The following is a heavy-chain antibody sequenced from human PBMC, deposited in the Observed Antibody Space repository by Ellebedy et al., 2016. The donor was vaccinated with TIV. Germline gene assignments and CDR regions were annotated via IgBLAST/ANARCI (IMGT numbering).Heavy chain of an antibody. D-gene: IGHD3-10*01. Sequence: GESLKISCVASGFTFSSYAMCWVRRAPGKGLEWVSTISDSGGNTHFPDSVKGRFTISRDNSRNTVYLQMNNLRAEDTAVYYCARDSGRRRSWDNDYWGQGTLVTVSS. CDR3: ARDSGRRRSWDNDY. V-gene: IGHV3-23*01. CDR1: GFTFSSYA. J-gene: IGHJ4*02. CDR2: ISDSGGNT.